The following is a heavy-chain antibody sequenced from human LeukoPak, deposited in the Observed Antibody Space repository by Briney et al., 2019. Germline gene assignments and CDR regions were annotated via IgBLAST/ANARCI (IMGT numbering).Heavy chain of an antibody. CDR3: ARARISGSYFFNDAFDI. D-gene: IGHD1-26*01. Sequence: GGSLRLSCAASGFTFDDYAIHWVRQAPGKGLEWVSGINWNGGSTGYADSVKGRFTISRDNAKNSLYLQMNSLRAEDTALYHCARARISGSYFFNDAFDIWGQGTMVTVSS. J-gene: IGHJ3*02. V-gene: IGHV3-20*01. CDR2: INWNGGST. CDR1: GFTFDDYA.